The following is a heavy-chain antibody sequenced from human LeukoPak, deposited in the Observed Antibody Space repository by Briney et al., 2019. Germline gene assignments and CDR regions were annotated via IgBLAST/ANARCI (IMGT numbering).Heavy chain of an antibody. CDR1: GFTFSTYW. D-gene: IGHD1-26*01. CDR2: IKEDGSEK. V-gene: IGHV3-7*01. J-gene: IGHJ4*02. CDR3: ARDKPGGSYYRSLFDY. Sequence: PGGSLRLSCAASGFTFSTYWIRWVRQAPGKRLEWVAIIKEDGSEKYYVDSVKGRFTISRDNAKNSLYLQMNSLRAEDTAVYYCARDKPGGSYYRSLFDYWGQGTLVTVSS.